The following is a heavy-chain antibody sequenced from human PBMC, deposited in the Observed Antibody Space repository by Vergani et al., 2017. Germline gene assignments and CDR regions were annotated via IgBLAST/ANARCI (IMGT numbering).Heavy chain of an antibody. V-gene: IGHV1-8*01. CDR2: MNPNSGNT. J-gene: IGHJ3*02. D-gene: IGHD6-13*01. Sequence: QVQLVQSGAEVKKPGASVKVSCKASGYTFTSYDIHWVRQATGQGLEWMGWMNPNSGNTGYSQKLQGRVTMTRNTSISQAYMELSSLRSEDTAVYYCARCFFSSSWPYDAFDIWGQGTMVTVSS. CDR3: ARCFFSSSWPYDAFDI. CDR1: GYTFTSYD.